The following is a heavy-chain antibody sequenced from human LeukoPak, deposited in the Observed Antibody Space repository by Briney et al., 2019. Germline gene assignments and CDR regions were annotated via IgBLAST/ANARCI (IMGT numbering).Heavy chain of an antibody. CDR1: GGSISSSSYY. CDR2: IYYSGST. V-gene: IGHV4-39*07. J-gene: IGHJ3*02. D-gene: IGHD1-26*01. CDR3: AREVGANAFDI. Sequence: SETLSLTCTVSGGSISSSSYYRGWIRQPPGKGLEWIGSIYYSGSTYYNPSLKSRVTISVDTSKNQFSLKLSSVTAADTAVYYCAREVGANAFDIWGQGTMVTVSS.